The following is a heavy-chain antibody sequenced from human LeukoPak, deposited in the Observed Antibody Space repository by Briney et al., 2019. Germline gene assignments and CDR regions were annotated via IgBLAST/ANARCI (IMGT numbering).Heavy chain of an antibody. CDR2: IYYSGST. Sequence: SETLSLTCTVSGGSVSSGSYYWSWIRQPPGKGLEWIGYIYYSGSTNYNPSLKSRVTISVDTSKNQFSLKLSSVTAADTAVYYCATTYYYDSSGYYGPPLFDYWGQGTLVTVSS. D-gene: IGHD3-22*01. CDR1: GGSVSSGSYY. CDR3: ATTYYYDSSGYYGPPLFDY. J-gene: IGHJ4*02. V-gene: IGHV4-61*01.